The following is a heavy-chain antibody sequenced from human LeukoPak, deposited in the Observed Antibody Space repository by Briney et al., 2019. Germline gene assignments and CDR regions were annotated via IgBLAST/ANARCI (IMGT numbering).Heavy chain of an antibody. V-gene: IGHV3-30*02. CDR1: GFTFSSYG. D-gene: IGHD6-13*01. CDR2: IRYDGSNK. J-gene: IGHJ4*02. CDR3: AKGEVSSSWTPED. Sequence: PGGSLRLSCAASGFTFSSYGMHWVRQAPGKGLEWVAFIRYDGSNKYYADSVKGRFIISRDNSKNTVYLQMNSLRVDDTAVYYCAKGEVSSSWTPEDWGQGTLVTVSS.